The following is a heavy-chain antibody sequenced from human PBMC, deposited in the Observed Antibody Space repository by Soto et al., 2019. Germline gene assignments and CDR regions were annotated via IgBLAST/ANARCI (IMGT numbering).Heavy chain of an antibody. CDR3: ANDSGMGATGY. J-gene: IGHJ4*02. CDR2: ISGSGGST. CDR1: GFTFSSYA. Sequence: EVQLLESGGGLVQPGGSLRLSCAASGFTFSSYAMSWVRQAPGKGLEWVSAISGSGGSTYYADSVKGRFTISTDNTNNTLYLQMNSLRAEDTAVYYCANDSGMGATGYWGQGTLFTVSS. V-gene: IGHV3-23*01. D-gene: IGHD1-26*01.